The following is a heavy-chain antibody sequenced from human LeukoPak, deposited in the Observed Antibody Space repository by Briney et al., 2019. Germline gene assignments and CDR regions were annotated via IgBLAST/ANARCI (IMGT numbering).Heavy chain of an antibody. D-gene: IGHD6-19*01. CDR3: ASASPTGYSSGWYYFDY. Sequence: PGGSLRLSCVVSGFTFSSHEMHWVRQAPGKGLEWVSHISSRGTAMYYADSVKGRFTISRDNSKNTLYLQMNSLRAEDTAVYYCASASPTGYSSGWYYFDYWGQGTLVTVSS. J-gene: IGHJ4*02. CDR1: GFTFSSHE. CDR2: ISSRGTAM. V-gene: IGHV3-48*03.